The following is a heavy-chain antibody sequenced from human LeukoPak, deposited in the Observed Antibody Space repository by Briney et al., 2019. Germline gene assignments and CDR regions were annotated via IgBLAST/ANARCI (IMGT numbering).Heavy chain of an antibody. V-gene: IGHV4-34*01. Sequence: PSETLSLTCAVYGGSFSGYYWSWIRQPPGKGLEWIGEINHSGSTNYNPSLKSRVTISVDTSKNQFSLKLSSVTAADTAVYYCARGQRYCSGGSCYLPDYWGQGTLVTVSS. CDR3: ARGQRYCSGGSCYLPDY. D-gene: IGHD2-15*01. J-gene: IGHJ4*02. CDR2: INHSGST. CDR1: GGSFSGYY.